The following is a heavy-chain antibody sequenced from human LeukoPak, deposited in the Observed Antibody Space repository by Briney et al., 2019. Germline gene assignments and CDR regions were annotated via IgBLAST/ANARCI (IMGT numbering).Heavy chain of an antibody. CDR1: GGTFSSYA. D-gene: IGHD2-15*01. CDR2: IIPIFGTA. V-gene: IGHV1-69*01. Sequence: SVKVSCKASGGTFSSYAISWVRQAPGQGLEWMGGIIPIFGTANYAQKFQGRVTITADESTNTAYMEPSSLRSEDTAVYYCARGYSEYYYYYGMDVWGQGTTVTVSS. CDR3: ARGYSEYYYYYGMDV. J-gene: IGHJ6*02.